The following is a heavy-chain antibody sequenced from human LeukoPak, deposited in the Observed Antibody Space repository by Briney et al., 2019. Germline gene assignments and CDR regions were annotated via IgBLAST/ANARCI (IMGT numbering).Heavy chain of an antibody. CDR3: ARQYYYDRSGYTLYY. CDR1: GYSFTTYW. V-gene: IGHV5-10-1*01. J-gene: IGHJ4*02. Sequence: GESLKISCRGSGYSFTTYWIGWVRLMPGKGLEWMGRIDPSGSYSDISPSFQGRVSISADKSINTAYLQWSSLKASDTAMYYCARQYYYDRSGYTLYYWGQGTLVTVSS. D-gene: IGHD3-22*01. CDR2: IDPSGSYS.